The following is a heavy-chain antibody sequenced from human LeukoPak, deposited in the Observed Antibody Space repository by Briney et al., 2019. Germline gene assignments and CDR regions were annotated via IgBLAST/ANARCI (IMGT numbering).Heavy chain of an antibody. J-gene: IGHJ3*02. Sequence: SETLSLTCAVSGGSISSSNWWSWVRQPPGKGLEWIGEIYHSGSTNYNPSLKSRVTISVDKSKNQFPLKLSSVTAADTAVYYCAVDMGVSAFDIWGQGTMVTVSS. D-gene: IGHD2-8*02. V-gene: IGHV4-4*02. CDR2: IYHSGST. CDR1: GGSISSSNW. CDR3: AVDMGVSAFDI.